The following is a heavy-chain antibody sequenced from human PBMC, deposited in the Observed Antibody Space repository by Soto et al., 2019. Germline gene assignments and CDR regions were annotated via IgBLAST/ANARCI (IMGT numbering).Heavy chain of an antibody. CDR2: IIPALGTA. D-gene: IGHD4-17*01. J-gene: IGHJ2*01. CDR3: ARPDFGDYWYFDH. Sequence: QDQLVQSGAEVKKPGSSVKVSCKASGGTFSSHTFSWVRQAPGQGLEWMGRIIPALGTATYAQKFQGRVTITADESATTVSMELNSLRSEDTSVYYCARPDFGDYWYFDHWGRGTLVTVSS. CDR1: GGTFSSHT. V-gene: IGHV1-69*08.